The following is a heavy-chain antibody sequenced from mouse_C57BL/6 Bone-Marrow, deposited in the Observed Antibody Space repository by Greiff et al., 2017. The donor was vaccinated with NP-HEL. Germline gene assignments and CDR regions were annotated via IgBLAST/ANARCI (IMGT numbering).Heavy chain of an antibody. V-gene: IGHV1-69*01. CDR1: GYTFTSYW. J-gene: IGHJ2*01. CDR3: ARFYYYGSSFYFDY. CDR2: IDPSDSYT. Sequence: QVQLKQPGAELVMPGASVKLSCKASGYTFTSYWMHWVKQRPGQGLEWIGEIDPSDSYTTYNQKFKGKSTLTVDKSSSTAYMQLSSLTSEDSAVYYCARFYYYGSSFYFDYWGQGTTLTVSS. D-gene: IGHD1-1*01.